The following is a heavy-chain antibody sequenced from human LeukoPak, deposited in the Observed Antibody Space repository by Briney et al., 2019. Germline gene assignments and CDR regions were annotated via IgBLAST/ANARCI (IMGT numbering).Heavy chain of an antibody. V-gene: IGHV4-34*01. CDR2: INHSGST. J-gene: IGHJ4*02. Sequence: SETLSLTCAVYGGSFSGYYWSWIRQPPGKGLEWIGEINHSGSTNYNPSLKSRVTISVDTSKNQFSLKLSSVTAADTAVYYCASFSGDHGDYWGQGTLVTVSS. D-gene: IGHD2-21*02. CDR3: ASFSGDHGDY. CDR1: GGSFSGYY.